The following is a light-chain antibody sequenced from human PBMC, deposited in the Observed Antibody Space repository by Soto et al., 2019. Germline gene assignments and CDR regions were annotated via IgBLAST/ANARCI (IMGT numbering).Light chain of an antibody. J-gene: IGKJ3*01. CDR1: QGISNY. CDR3: QKYNGAPPFT. Sequence: DIQMTQSPSSLSASVGDRVTITCRASQGISNYLAWYQQKPGKVPKLLIYAASTLQSGVPSRFSGSGSGTDFTLTISTLQPEDVATYYCQKYNGAPPFTFGPGTKGDIK. CDR2: AAS. V-gene: IGKV1-27*01.